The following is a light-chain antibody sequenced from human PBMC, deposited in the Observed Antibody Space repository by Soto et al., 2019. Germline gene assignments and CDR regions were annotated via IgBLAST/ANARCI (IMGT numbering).Light chain of an antibody. CDR2: GVS. V-gene: IGKV3-20*01. CDR3: HQYNNWPRR. Sequence: IVLTQSPGTLSLSPGERATLSCRASQTGSNSYLAWYQQKSGQAPRLLIYGVSTRATGTPDRFSGSGSGTDFTLTISSLQSEDFAVYYCHQYNNWPRRFGQGTKVDIK. CDR1: QTGSNSY. J-gene: IGKJ1*01.